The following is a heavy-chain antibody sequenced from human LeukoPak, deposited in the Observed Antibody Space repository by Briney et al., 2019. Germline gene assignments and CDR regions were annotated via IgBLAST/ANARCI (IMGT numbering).Heavy chain of an antibody. Sequence: GRSLRLSCAASGFTFSSYGMHWVRQAPGKGLEWVAVISYDGSNKYYAGSVKGRFTISRDNSKNTLYLQMNSLRAEDTAVYYCAKEGGVAATGVCQYWGQGTLVTVSS. J-gene: IGHJ4*02. V-gene: IGHV3-30*18. CDR2: ISYDGSNK. CDR3: AKEGGVAATGVCQY. CDR1: GFTFSSYG. D-gene: IGHD2-15*01.